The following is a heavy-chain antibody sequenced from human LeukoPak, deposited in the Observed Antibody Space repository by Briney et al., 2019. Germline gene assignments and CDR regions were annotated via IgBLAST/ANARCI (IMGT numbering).Heavy chain of an antibody. V-gene: IGHV3-30-3*01. D-gene: IGHD2-21*02. CDR1: GFTFSSYA. CDR2: ISYDGSNK. Sequence: PGRSLRLSCAASGFTFSSYAMHWVRQAPGKGLEGVAVISYDGSNKYYADSVKGRFTISRDNSKNTLYLQMNSLRAEDTAVYYCAREPVAYCGGDCYSGYFDYWGQGTLVTVSS. CDR3: AREPVAYCGGDCYSGYFDY. J-gene: IGHJ4*02.